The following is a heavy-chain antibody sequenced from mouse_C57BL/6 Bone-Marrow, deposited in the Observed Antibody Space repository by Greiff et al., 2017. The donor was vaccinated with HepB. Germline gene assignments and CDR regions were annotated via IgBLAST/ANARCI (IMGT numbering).Heavy chain of an antibody. J-gene: IGHJ4*01. CDR2: IDPETGGT. CDR3: TSPFPMLTTGPSMDY. Sequence: QVQLQQSGAELVRPGASVTLSCKASGYTFTDYEMHWVKQTPVHGLEWIGAIDPETGGTAYNQKFKGKAILTADKSSSTAYMELRSLTSEDSAVYYCTSPFPMLTTGPSMDYWGQGTSVTVSS. CDR1: GYTFTDYE. D-gene: IGHD2-2*01. V-gene: IGHV1-15*01.